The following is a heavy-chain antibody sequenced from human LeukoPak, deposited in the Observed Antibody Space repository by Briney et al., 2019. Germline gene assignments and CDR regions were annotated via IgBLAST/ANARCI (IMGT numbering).Heavy chain of an antibody. D-gene: IGHD1-1*01. CDR1: GGSISSSSYY. CDR3: ARDRGGTLDY. V-gene: IGHV4-61*01. CDR2: IDYSGST. Sequence: SETLSLTCTVSGGSISSSSYYWGWIRQPPGKGLEWIGYIDYSGSTNYNPSLKSRVTISVDTSKNQFSLKLSSVTAADTAMYYCARDRGGTLDYWGQGTLVTVSS. J-gene: IGHJ4*02.